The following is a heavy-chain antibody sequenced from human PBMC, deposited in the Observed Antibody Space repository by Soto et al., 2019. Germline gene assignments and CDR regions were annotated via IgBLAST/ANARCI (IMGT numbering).Heavy chain of an antibody. Sequence: GGSLRLSCAASGFSFHTYAMSWVRQPPGKGLEWVSAISGSGGNTYYADSVKGRFTISRDNSMKMLFLEMTSLRAEDTALYYCAKDFDSSAYYFFDAWGQGTPVTVSS. CDR3: AKDFDSSAYYFFDA. D-gene: IGHD3-22*01. CDR2: ISGSGGNT. J-gene: IGHJ4*02. V-gene: IGHV3-23*01. CDR1: GFSFHTYA.